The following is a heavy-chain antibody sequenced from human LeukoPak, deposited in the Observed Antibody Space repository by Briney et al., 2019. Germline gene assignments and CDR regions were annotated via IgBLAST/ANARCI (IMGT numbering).Heavy chain of an antibody. CDR3: ARTSYYYDHYYGMDV. Sequence: ASVKVSCKASGYTVTSYNINWVRQATGQGLEWMGGMNPNSGDTGYAQKFQGRVTMTRNTSISTAYMELSSLRSEDTAVYYCARTSYYYDHYYGMDVWGQGTTVTVSS. D-gene: IGHD3-22*01. CDR2: MNPNSGDT. CDR1: GYTVTSYN. J-gene: IGHJ6*02. V-gene: IGHV1-8*01.